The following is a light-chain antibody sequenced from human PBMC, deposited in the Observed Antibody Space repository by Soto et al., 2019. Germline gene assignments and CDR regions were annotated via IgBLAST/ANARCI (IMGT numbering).Light chain of an antibody. Sequence: DIQVTQSPSSVSASVGDRVTFTCRASQGIRTWLAWYQHKSGKAPKLLIYGASTLQDGVPSRLSGGGSGTDFSLSISGLQPEDSATYFCQQAFSFPLTSGGGTKVDIK. CDR1: QGIRTW. J-gene: IGKJ4*01. CDR3: QQAFSFPLT. CDR2: GAS. V-gene: IGKV1-12*01.